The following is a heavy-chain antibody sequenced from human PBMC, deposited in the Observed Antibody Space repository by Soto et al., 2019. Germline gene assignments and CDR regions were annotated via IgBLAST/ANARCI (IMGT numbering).Heavy chain of an antibody. J-gene: IGHJ4*02. D-gene: IGHD6-13*01. CDR2: INTSGHST. CDR1: GFVFTNFW. CDR3: AKDSWYFDL. V-gene: IGHV3-74*01. Sequence: GGSLRLSCEASGFVFTNFWMHWVRHVPGKGLVWVARINTSGHSTNYAESVKGRFTISRDNAKNTVSLQMNSLRVEVTGVYYCAKDSWYFDLWGQGSQVTVS.